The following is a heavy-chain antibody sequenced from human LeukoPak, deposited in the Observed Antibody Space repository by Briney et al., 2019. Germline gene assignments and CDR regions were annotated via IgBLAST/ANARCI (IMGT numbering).Heavy chain of an antibody. Sequence: PSETLSLTCTVSGGSISNTHFYWGWIRQPPGKGLEWIGHIYYSGSTYFNPSLKSRVTISVDTSKNQFSLKLTSVTAADTAVYYCARVRTTDHYYYYYMDVWGKGTTVTVSS. CDR2: IYYSGST. CDR1: GGSISNTHFY. V-gene: IGHV4-39*07. CDR3: ARVRTTDHYYYYYMDV. D-gene: IGHD4-11*01. J-gene: IGHJ6*03.